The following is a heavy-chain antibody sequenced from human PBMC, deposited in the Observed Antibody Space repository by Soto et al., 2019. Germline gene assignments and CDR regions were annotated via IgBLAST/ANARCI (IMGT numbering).Heavy chain of an antibody. CDR2: IYYSGST. J-gene: IGHJ6*02. Sequence: SEALSRTCTVSGGSISSGGYYWSWIRQHPGKGLEWIGYIYYSGSTYYNPSLKSRVTISVDTSKNQFSLKLSSVTAADTAVYYCARMGEQLAYYYYYGMDVWGQGTTVTVSS. CDR3: ARMGEQLAYYYYYGMDV. V-gene: IGHV4-31*03. D-gene: IGHD6-6*01. CDR1: GGSISSGGYY.